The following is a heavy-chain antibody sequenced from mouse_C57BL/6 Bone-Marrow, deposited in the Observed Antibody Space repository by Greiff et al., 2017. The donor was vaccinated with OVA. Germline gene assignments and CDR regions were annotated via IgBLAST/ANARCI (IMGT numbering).Heavy chain of an antibody. Sequence: VKLMESGAELARPGASVKLSCKASGYTFTSYGISWVKQRTGQGLEWIGEIYPRSGNTYYNEKFKGKATLTADKSSSTAYMELRSLTSEDSAVYFCARSGTVVARNFDYWGQGTTLTVSS. V-gene: IGHV1-81*01. J-gene: IGHJ2*01. D-gene: IGHD1-1*01. CDR3: ARSGTVVARNFDY. CDR2: IYPRSGNT. CDR1: GYTFTSYG.